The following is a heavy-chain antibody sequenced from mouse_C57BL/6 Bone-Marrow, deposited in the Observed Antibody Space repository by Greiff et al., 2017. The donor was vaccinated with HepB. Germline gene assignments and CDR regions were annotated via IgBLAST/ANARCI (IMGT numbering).Heavy chain of an antibody. V-gene: IGHV10-1*01. J-gene: IGHJ3*01. CDR3: VSPYYYGIPFAY. Sequence: EVQLVESGGGLVQPKGSLKLSCAASGFSFNTYAMNWVRQAPGKGLEWVARIRSKSNNYATYYADSVKDRFTISRDDSESMLYMQMNNLKTEDTAMYYCVSPYYYGIPFAYWGQGTLVTVSA. CDR1: GFSFNTYA. D-gene: IGHD1-1*01. CDR2: IRSKSNNYAT.